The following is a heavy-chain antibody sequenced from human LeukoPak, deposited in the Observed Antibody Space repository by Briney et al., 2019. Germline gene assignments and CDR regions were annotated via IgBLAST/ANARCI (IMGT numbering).Heavy chain of an antibody. D-gene: IGHD3-10*01. J-gene: IGHJ5*02. CDR2: INHSGST. V-gene: IGHV4-39*07. CDR3: ASSPYGSVFGHP. CDR1: GGSISSSSYY. Sequence: PSETLSLTCTVSGGSISSSSYYWSWIRQPPGKGLEWIGEINHSGSTNYNPSLKSRVTISVDTSKNQFSLKLSSVTAADTAVYYCASSPYGSVFGHPWGQGTLVTVSS.